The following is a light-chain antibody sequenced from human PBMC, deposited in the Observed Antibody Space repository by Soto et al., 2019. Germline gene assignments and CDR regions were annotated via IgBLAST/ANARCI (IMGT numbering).Light chain of an antibody. Sequence: DIQMTQSPSTLSASVGDRVTITCRASQSISSGLAWYQQKPGKAPRLLIYKASILETGVPSRFSGSGSGTEFTLTISSLQPDDFATYYCQEYNGYSSHTFGQGTRLEI. CDR2: KAS. CDR1: QSISSG. V-gene: IGKV1-5*03. CDR3: QEYNGYSSHT. J-gene: IGKJ2*01.